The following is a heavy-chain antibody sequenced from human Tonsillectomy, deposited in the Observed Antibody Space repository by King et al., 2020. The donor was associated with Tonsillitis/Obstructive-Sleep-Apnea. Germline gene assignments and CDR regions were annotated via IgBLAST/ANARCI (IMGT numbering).Heavy chain of an antibody. Sequence: VQLVESGGGVVQPGRSLRLSCAASGFTFSSYGMHWVRQAPGKGLEWVSFIWYDGSKEYSADSVKGRLTISRDNSKNTLYLQMNSLRDEDTAVYYCARDPVGATNDFDIWGQGKMVTVSS. J-gene: IGHJ3*02. V-gene: IGHV3-33*01. CDR3: ARDPVGATNDFDI. CDR2: IWYDGSKE. CDR1: GFTFSSYG. D-gene: IGHD1-26*01.